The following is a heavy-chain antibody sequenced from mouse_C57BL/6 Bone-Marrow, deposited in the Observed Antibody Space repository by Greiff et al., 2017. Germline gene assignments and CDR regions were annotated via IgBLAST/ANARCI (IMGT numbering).Heavy chain of an antibody. D-gene: IGHD1-2*01. CDR3: TGYYGTWFAY. Sequence: EVQLQQSGAELVRPGASVKLSCTASGFNIKDDYMHWVKQRPEQGLEWIGWIDPENGDTEYASKFQGKATITADTSSNTAYLQLSSLTSEDTAVYYCTGYYGTWFAYWGQGTLVTVSA. CDR1: GFNIKDDY. V-gene: IGHV14-4*01. J-gene: IGHJ3*01. CDR2: IDPENGDT.